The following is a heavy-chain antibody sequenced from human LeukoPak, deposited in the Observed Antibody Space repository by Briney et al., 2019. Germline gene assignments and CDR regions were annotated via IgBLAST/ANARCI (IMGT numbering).Heavy chain of an antibody. CDR2: IRYDENKK. J-gene: IGHJ4*02. Sequence: PGGSLRLSCAASGFPFSSYGMQWVRQAPGKGLEWVACIRYDENKKYYADSVKGRFTISRDNSKNTLYLQMNSLRAEDTAVYYCAKENTRDGNTHFHYWGQGTLVTVSS. V-gene: IGHV3-30*02. CDR3: AKENTRDGNTHFHY. D-gene: IGHD5-24*01. CDR1: GFPFSSYG.